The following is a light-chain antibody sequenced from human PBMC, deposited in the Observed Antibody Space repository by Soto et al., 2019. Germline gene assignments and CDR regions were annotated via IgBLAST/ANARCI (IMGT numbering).Light chain of an antibody. V-gene: IGKV1-12*01. CDR1: QALSTS. J-gene: IGKJ1*01. CDR2: GVS. Sequence: DIQMTQSPSSVSASVGDRVTITCRASQALSTSLAWYQQRPGKAPKLLIYGVSTLQTGVPSRFSGSGSGTDFTLTISRLQPEDFATCYCQQTISFPWTFGQGTKVDIK. CDR3: QQTISFPWT.